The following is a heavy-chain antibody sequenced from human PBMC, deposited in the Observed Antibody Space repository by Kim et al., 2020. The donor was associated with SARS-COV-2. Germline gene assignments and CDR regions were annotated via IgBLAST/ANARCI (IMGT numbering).Heavy chain of an antibody. CDR1: GFTFSSYG. V-gene: IGHV3-30*18. Sequence: GGSLRLSCAASGFTFSSYGMHWVRQAPGKGLEWVAVISYDGSNKYYADSVKGRFTISRDNSKNTLYLQMNSLRAEDTAVYYCAKDLIGSSWYYYYGMDVWGQGTTVTVSS. CDR3: AKDLIGSSWYYYYGMDV. J-gene: IGHJ6*02. D-gene: IGHD6-13*01. CDR2: ISYDGSNK.